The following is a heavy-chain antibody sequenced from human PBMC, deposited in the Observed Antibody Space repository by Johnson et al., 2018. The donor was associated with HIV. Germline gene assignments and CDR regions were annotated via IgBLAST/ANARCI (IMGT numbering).Heavy chain of an antibody. CDR3: ARELRVVVAAPIGAATSHVFDI. V-gene: IGHV3-20*04. CDR1: RFTFDDYG. D-gene: IGHD2-15*01. Sequence: EKLVESGGGVVRPGGSLRLSCAASRFTFDDYGMSWVRQAPGKGLEWVSGINWNGGNTDYADSVKGRFTISRDNAKNSLYLQMNSLRAEDTALYYCARELRVVVAAPIGAATSHVFDIWGLGTMVTVSS. J-gene: IGHJ3*02. CDR2: INWNGGNT.